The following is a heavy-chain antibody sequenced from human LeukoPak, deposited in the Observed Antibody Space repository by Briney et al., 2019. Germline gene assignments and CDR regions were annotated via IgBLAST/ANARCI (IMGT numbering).Heavy chain of an antibody. D-gene: IGHD6-19*01. V-gene: IGHV3-30*18. CDR2: ISYDGSNK. J-gene: IGHJ4*02. CDR3: AKEKIAVAGLDY. Sequence: GGSLRLSCAASGFTFSSYEMNWVRQAPGKGLEWVAVISYDGSNKYYADSVKGRFTISRDNSKNTLYLQMNSLRAEDTAVYYCAKEKIAVAGLDYWGQGTLVTVSS. CDR1: GFTFSSYE.